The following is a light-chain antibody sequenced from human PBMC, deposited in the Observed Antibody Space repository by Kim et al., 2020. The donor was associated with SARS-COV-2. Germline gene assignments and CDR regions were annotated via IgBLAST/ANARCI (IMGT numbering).Light chain of an antibody. V-gene: IGLV1-51*01. Sequence: GQKVTISCSGSTSNIGNNYVSWYQQLPGTAAKLLIYDTDKRPSGIADRFSGSEAGTSATLGITGLQSGDEADYYCGTWDSSLSAGVFGGGTQLTVL. CDR3: GTWDSSLSAGV. CDR1: TSNIGNNY. CDR2: DTD. J-gene: IGLJ3*02.